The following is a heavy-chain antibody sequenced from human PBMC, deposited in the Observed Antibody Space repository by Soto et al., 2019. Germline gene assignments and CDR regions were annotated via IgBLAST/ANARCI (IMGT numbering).Heavy chain of an antibody. CDR2: ISKSSTTI. J-gene: IGHJ6*02. V-gene: IGHV3-48*02. D-gene: IGHD7-27*01. Sequence: WGSLRLSCIASGFTLSTYSMTFFRHSPGKGLEWLSYISKSSTTINYADSVKGRFTISRDNAKNSVYLEMSSLRDEDSAVYYCARDPPNFYHYGMDVWGQGTTVTVSS. CDR1: GFTLSTYS. CDR3: ARDPPNFYHYGMDV.